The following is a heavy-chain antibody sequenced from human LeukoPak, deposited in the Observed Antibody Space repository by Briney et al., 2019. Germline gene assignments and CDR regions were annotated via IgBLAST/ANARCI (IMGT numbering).Heavy chain of an antibody. V-gene: IGHV7-4-1*02. D-gene: IGHD3-16*02. CDR2: INTNTGNP. Sequence: GASVKVSCKASGYTFTSYAMNWVRQAPGQGLEWMGWINTNTGNPTYAQGFTGRFVFSLDTSVSTAYLQISSLKAEDTAVYYCARDLSYDYVWGSYRYGWFDPWGQGTLVTVSS. J-gene: IGHJ5*02. CDR1: GYTFTSYA. CDR3: ARDLSYDYVWGSYRYGWFDP.